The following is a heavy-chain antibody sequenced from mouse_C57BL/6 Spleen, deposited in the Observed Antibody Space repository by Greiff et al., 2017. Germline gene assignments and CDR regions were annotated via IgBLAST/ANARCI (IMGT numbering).Heavy chain of an antibody. CDR2: INPNNGGT. V-gene: IGHV1-26*01. D-gene: IGHD3-3*01. J-gene: IGHJ4*01. CDR1: GYTFTDYY. Sequence: EVQLQQSGPELVKPGASVKISCKASGYTFTDYYMNWVKQSHGKSLEWIGDINPNNGGTSYNQKFKGKATLTVDKSSSTAYMELRSRTSEDSAVDYCSRRDYYYAMDYWGQGTSVTVSS. CDR3: SRRDYYYAMDY.